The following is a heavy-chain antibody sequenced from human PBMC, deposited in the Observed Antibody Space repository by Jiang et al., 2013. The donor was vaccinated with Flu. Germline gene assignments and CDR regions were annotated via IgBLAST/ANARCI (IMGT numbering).Heavy chain of an antibody. CDR2: IDPSDSYT. D-gene: IGHD6-19*01. CDR3: ARQYSSGWYGYNWFDP. J-gene: IGHJ5*02. Sequence: LKISCKGSGYSFTSFWISWVRQMPGKGLEWMGRIDPSDSYTNYSPSFKGHVTISADNSITTAYLQWSSLKASDTAMYYCARQYSSGWYGYNWFDPWGQGTLVTVSS. V-gene: IGHV5-10-1*01. CDR1: GYSFTSFW.